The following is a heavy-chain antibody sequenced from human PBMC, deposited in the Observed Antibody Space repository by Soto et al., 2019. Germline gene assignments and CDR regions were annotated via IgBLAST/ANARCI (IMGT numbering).Heavy chain of an antibody. CDR3: VREASSTGLHLDH. CDR1: GFIFSNYA. J-gene: IGHJ4*02. Sequence: EVPLLESGGHLVQPGGSLRLSCAASGFIFSNYAMSWVRQAPGKGLEWVSFISGSGSTTYYADSVKGRFTISRGNSKNMLYVQMNSLRAEDAAVYYCVREASSTGLHLDHWGRGTLVTVS. CDR2: ISGSGSTT. D-gene: IGHD6-6*01. V-gene: IGHV3-23*01.